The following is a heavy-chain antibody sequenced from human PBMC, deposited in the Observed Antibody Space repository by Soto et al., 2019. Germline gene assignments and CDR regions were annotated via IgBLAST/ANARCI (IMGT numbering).Heavy chain of an antibody. CDR3: ARDWDNSGWGGGRGMDV. D-gene: IGHD6-19*01. V-gene: IGHV1-18*01. CDR1: GYTFTSYS. CDR2: INAFNGNT. Sequence: QVQLVQSGAEVKTPGASVKVSCKASGYTFTSYSISWMRQAPGQGLEWMGWINAFNGNTNYAPKFQGRVTMNTDTSTSIVYMALRSLRSDETAVYYCARDWDNSGWGGGRGMDVWGQGTTVIVSS. J-gene: IGHJ6*02.